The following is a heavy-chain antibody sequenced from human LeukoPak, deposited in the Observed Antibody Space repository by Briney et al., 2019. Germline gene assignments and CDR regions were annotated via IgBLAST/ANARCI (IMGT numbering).Heavy chain of an antibody. V-gene: IGHV3-23*01. D-gene: IGHD3/OR15-3a*01. CDR3: ARQGLYDSSDFWTFQH. Sequence: PGGSLRLSCAASGFTFTSYAMSWVRQAPGKGLEWVSVISGGGGSTYYADSLKGRFTISRDNAKNSVYLQMNSLRAEDTAVYYCARQGLYDSSDFWTFQHWGQGTLVTVSS. J-gene: IGHJ1*01. CDR1: GFTFTSYA. CDR2: ISGGGGST.